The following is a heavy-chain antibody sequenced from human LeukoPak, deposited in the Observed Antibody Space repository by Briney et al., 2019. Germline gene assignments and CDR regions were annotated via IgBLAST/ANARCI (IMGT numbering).Heavy chain of an antibody. CDR3: AKGADPLTWRMTTVAGTRFDF. J-gene: IGHJ4*02. V-gene: IGHV3-43*02. Sequence: GASLRLSCAVSGFTFDDYAMHWVRQAPGKGLEWVSLISGDGGSRYYAGSVKGRFTVSRDNSKNSLYLQMNRLRTEDTAFYYCAKGADPLTWRMTTVAGTRFDFWGQGTLVTVSS. CDR2: ISGDGGSR. D-gene: IGHD6-19*01. CDR1: GFTFDDYA.